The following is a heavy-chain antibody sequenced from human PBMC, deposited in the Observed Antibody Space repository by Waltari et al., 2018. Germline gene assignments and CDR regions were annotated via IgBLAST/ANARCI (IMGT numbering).Heavy chain of an antibody. Sequence: DRQAQGKGLEWASVIYTSGRTDYADSVKGRFTSSRDESKNTLFLQMNNLRAEDSAVYYCARDRKYYSSVWSVIFDYWGQGTLVTVSS. CDR2: IYTSGRT. J-gene: IGHJ4*02. D-gene: IGHD6-19*01. CDR3: ARDRKYYSSVWSVIFDY. V-gene: IGHV3-53*01.